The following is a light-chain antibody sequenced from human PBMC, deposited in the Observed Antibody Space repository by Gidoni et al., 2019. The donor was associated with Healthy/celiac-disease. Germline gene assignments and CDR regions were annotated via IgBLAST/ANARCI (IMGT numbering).Light chain of an antibody. CDR1: RLRSYY. CDR3: NSRDSSGNHYV. V-gene: IGLV3-19*01. Sequence: SSELTQDPAVSVALGQTVRITCQGDRLRSYYASWYQQKPGQAPVLVIYGKNNRPSGIPDRFSGSSSGNTASLTITGDQAEDEADYYCNSRDSSGNHYVFGTGTKVTVL. CDR2: GKN. J-gene: IGLJ1*01.